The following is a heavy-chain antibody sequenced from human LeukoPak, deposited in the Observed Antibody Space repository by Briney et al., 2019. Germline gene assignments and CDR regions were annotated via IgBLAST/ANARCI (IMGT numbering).Heavy chain of an antibody. J-gene: IGHJ4*02. CDR3: ARGITMMIVAPGY. D-gene: IGHD3-22*01. CDR2: IYSNNIT. Sequence: GGSLRLSCAASGFTVNNNYMTWVRQAPGKGLEWVSVIYSNNITYYADSVKGRFTISRDSSKNTLYLQMNSLRAEDTAVYYCARGITMMIVAPGYWGQGTLVTVSS. V-gene: IGHV3-53*01. CDR1: GFTVNNNY.